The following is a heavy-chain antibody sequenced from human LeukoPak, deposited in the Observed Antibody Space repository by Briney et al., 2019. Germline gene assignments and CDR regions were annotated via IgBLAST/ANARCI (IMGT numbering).Heavy chain of an antibody. J-gene: IGHJ6*02. CDR2: IYDSGST. V-gene: IGHV4-39*07. CDR1: GGSIRSSYYY. Sequence: SETLSLTCTVSGGSIRSSYYYWGWLRQPPGKGLEWIGSIYDSGSTYYNPSLKSRVTISVDTSKNQFSLKLSSVTAADTAVYYCARERVVTAIPTHYYYYGMDVWGQGTTVTVSS. CDR3: ARERVVTAIPTHYYYYGMDV. D-gene: IGHD2-21*02.